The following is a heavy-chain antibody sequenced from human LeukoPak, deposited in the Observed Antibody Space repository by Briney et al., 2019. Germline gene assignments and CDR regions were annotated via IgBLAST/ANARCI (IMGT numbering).Heavy chain of an antibody. Sequence: GGSLRLSCASSGFTFSSYSMNWVRQAPGKGLEWVSSITSSSSYIYYAASVTGRFTISRDNAKSSLYLQMNSLRAEDTAVYYCARAAPLHVLRFLEWSDYWGQGTLVTVSS. D-gene: IGHD3-3*01. CDR1: GFTFSSYS. CDR2: ITSSSSYI. V-gene: IGHV3-21*01. J-gene: IGHJ4*02. CDR3: ARAAPLHVLRFLEWSDY.